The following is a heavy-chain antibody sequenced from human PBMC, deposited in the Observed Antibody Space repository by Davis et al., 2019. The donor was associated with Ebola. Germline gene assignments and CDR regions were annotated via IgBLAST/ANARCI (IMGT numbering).Heavy chain of an antibody. CDR2: IYPGDSDA. CDR1: GYTFTNYW. V-gene: IGHV5-51*01. Sequence: GESLKISCKASGYTFTNYWIGWVRQMPGKGLEWMGIIYPGDSDARYRPSFQGQVTISADKSINTAYLQWSSLKASDTAMYYCARHGSYSSSWDPWGQGTLVTVSS. CDR3: ARHGSYSSSWDP. J-gene: IGHJ5*02. D-gene: IGHD6-13*01.